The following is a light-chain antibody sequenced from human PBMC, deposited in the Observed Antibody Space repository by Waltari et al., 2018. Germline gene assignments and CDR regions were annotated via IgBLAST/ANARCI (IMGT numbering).Light chain of an antibody. CDR1: QSVSSN. Sequence: EIVMTQSPATLSVSPGERATLSCRASQSVSSNLAWYQQQPGQAPRLLPYGATTMATGIPARFSGSGSGTEFTLTISSLQSEDFAIYYCQQYNNWPPQDAFGQGTKLEIK. J-gene: IGKJ2*01. CDR3: QQYNNWPPQDA. V-gene: IGKV3-15*01. CDR2: GAT.